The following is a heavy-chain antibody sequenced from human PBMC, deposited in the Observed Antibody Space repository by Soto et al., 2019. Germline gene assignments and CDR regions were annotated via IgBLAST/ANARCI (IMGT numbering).Heavy chain of an antibody. CDR1: GGSFSGYY. D-gene: IGHD3-10*01. CDR3: ARGRGGVQH. Sequence: QVQLQQWGAGLLKPSETLSLTCAVYGGSFSGYYWSWIRQPPGKGLEWIGELNDSGGTNYNASLKSRVSISGDPSKNQFSLKLRFVDAADTAVYYCARGRGGVQHWGQGTLVTVSS. CDR2: LNDSGGT. J-gene: IGHJ1*01. V-gene: IGHV4-34*01.